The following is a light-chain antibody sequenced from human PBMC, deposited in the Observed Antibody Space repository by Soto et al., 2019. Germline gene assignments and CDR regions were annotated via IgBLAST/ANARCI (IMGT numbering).Light chain of an antibody. CDR1: QSVRSS. CDR3: QQRSSWPWT. CDR2: DAS. Sequence: EILLTQSPATLSLSVGERATLSCRASQSVRSSLAWYQQKPGQAPRLLIYDASTRATGIPCRFSGSGSGTDFTLTISNLEPEDFAIYYCQQRSSWPWTFGQGAKVEIK. V-gene: IGKV3-11*01. J-gene: IGKJ1*01.